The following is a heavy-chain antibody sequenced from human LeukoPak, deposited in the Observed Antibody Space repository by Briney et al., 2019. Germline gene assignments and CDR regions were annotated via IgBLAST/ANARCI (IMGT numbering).Heavy chain of an antibody. CDR3: ARGPIVGPTKGFDP. CDR1: GFTFSDFA. J-gene: IGHJ5*02. Sequence: GGSLRLSCAASGFTFSDFAMHWVRQAPGKGLEWVAVIAFDGNKNYYADSVKGRFTVSRDNSKNMLYLQMNSLRAEDTAVYYCARGPIVGPTKGFDPWGQGTLVTVSS. D-gene: IGHD1-26*01. V-gene: IGHV3-30*14. CDR2: IAFDGNKN.